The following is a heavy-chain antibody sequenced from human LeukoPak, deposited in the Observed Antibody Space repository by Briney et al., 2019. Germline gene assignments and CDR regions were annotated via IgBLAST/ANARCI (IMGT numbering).Heavy chain of an antibody. CDR1: GFTFSRSS. CDR3: AKDPTAVAAGFGY. CDR2: ISSSSSYI. V-gene: IGHV3-21*01. D-gene: IGHD6-19*01. Sequence: PGGSLRLSCAASGFTFSRSSMNWVRQAPGKGLEWVSSISSSSSYIYYADSVKGRFTISRDNSKNTLYLQMNSLRAEDTAVYYCAKDPTAVAAGFGYWGQGTLVTVSS. J-gene: IGHJ4*02.